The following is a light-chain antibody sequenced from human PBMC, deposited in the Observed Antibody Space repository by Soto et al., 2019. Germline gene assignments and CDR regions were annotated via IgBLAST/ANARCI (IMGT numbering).Light chain of an antibody. Sequence: QSVLTQPRSVSGSPGQSVTISCTGTSSDVGRFEYVSWYQQHPGEAPKVVVYDITKRPSGVPDRFSGSKSGNTASLTISGLQAEDEGDYYCCSYADGSIYFFGTGTKVTV. V-gene: IGLV2-11*01. CDR1: SSDVGRFEY. CDR3: CSYADGSIYF. J-gene: IGLJ1*01. CDR2: DIT.